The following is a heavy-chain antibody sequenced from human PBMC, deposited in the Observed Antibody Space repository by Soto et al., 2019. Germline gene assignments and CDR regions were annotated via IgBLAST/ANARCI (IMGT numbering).Heavy chain of an antibody. J-gene: IGHJ3*02. V-gene: IGHV5-51*01. Sequence: GESLKISCKGSGYSFTSYWIGWVRQMPGKGLEWMGIIYPGDSDTRYSPSFQGQVTISADKSISTAYLQWSSLKASDTAMYYCARLWDFWSGYYSNPPAFDIWGQGTMVTVSS. CDR3: ARLWDFWSGYYSNPPAFDI. CDR1: GYSFTSYW. D-gene: IGHD3-3*01. CDR2: IYPGDSDT.